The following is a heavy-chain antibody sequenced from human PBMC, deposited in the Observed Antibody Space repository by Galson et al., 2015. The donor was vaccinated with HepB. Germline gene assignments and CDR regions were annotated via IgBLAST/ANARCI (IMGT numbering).Heavy chain of an antibody. V-gene: IGHV6-1*01. J-gene: IGHJ4*02. CDR2: TYYRSKWYN. CDR3: ARDPHYDFWSGYYSFFDY. D-gene: IGHD3-3*01. Sequence: CAISGDSVSSNSAAWNWIRQSPSRGLEWLGRTYYRSKWYNDYAVSVKSRITINPDTSKNQFSLQLNSVTPEDTAVYYCARDPHYDFWSGYYSFFDYWGQGTLVTVSS. CDR1: GDSVSSNSAA.